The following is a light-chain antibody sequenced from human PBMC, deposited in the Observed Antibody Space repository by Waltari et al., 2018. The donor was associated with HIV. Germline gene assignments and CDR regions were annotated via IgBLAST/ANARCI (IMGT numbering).Light chain of an antibody. V-gene: IGLV2-14*03. CDR3: SSYTSSNTLI. Sequence: QSALTQPASVSGSPGQSITISCTGTSNDIGGYNFVSWYQHHPCKAPKLMISDVGKRPSGVSARFSGSKSGNTASLTISGLQAEYEADYYCSSYTSSNTLIFGGGTRLTVL. CDR2: DVG. J-gene: IGLJ2*01. CDR1: SNDIGGYNF.